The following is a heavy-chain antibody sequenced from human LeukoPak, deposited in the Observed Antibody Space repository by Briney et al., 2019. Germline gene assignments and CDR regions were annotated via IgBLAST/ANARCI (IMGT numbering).Heavy chain of an antibody. Sequence: PSETLSLTCAVSGYSISSGYYWGWIRQPPGKGPEWIGSVFRTGNSYYIPSLKSRVTISVDTSKNQFSLEVSSVTAADTAIYYCARGISTTGHDYWGPGTLVTVSS. CDR2: VFRTGNS. CDR3: ARGISTTGHDY. D-gene: IGHD4-11*01. V-gene: IGHV4-38-2*01. J-gene: IGHJ4*02. CDR1: GYSISSGYY.